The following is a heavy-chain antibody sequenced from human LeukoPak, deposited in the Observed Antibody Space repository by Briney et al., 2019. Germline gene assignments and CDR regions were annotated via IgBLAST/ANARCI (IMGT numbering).Heavy chain of an antibody. J-gene: IGHJ4*02. CDR2: INGNGGST. CDR3: AKDPHDTSGYYLDY. Sequence: GGSLRLSCAASGFTFSSYGMSWVRQAPGKGLEWVSSINGNGGSTFYADSVRGRFTISGDNSQNTLYLEMNSLRAEDSAVYYCAKDPHDTSGYYLDYWGQGTRVTVSS. V-gene: IGHV3-23*01. CDR1: GFTFSSYG. D-gene: IGHD3-22*01.